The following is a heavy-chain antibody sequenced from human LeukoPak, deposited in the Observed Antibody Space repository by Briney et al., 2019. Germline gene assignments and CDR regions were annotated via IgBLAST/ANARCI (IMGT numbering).Heavy chain of an antibody. CDR3: TKVLRVGSSEHLQE. D-gene: IGHD3-16*01. CDR1: GFTFSNYA. Sequence: GGSLRPSCAASGFTFSNYAMTWVRQDPGRRLEWISLISRSGDRTLYADSVKGRFTISRDNSKNTLYLQMNSLSSGDTAVYYCTKVLRVGSSEHLQEWGQGTLVTVSS. J-gene: IGHJ1*01. CDR2: ISRSGDRT. V-gene: IGHV3-23*01.